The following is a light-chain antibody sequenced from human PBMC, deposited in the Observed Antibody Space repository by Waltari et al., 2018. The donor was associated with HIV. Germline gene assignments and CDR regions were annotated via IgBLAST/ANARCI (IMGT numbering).Light chain of an antibody. J-gene: IGLJ2*01. V-gene: IGLV1-47*01. CDR1: MHNLRGKN. CDR3: VVWDDSLSGVV. Sequence: SLPSRSHSASGTPGQRLTISGTARMHNLRGKNAHCYQHVPGTAPKRLMYRNDQRPSGVPDRFSGSKSGTSASLAISGLRSEDEADYYCVVWDDSLSGVVFGGGTKLTVL. CDR2: RND.